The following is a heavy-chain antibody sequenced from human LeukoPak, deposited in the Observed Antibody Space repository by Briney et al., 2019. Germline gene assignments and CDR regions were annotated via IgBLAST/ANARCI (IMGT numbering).Heavy chain of an antibody. CDR3: ASLGGYYYDSSGPSPWFDP. D-gene: IGHD3-22*01. Sequence: GGSLRLSCATSGFTFNDYAMNWVRQAPGKGLEWVAVISYDGSNKYYADSVKGRFTISRDNSKNTLYLQMNSLRAEDTAVYYCASLGGYYYDSSGPSPWFDPWGQGTLVTVSS. J-gene: IGHJ5*02. V-gene: IGHV3-30*04. CDR1: GFTFNDYA. CDR2: ISYDGSNK.